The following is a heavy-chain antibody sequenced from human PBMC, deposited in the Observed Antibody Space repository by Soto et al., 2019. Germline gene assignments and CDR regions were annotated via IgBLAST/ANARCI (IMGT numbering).Heavy chain of an antibody. D-gene: IGHD6-13*01. CDR2: ICYTETT. J-gene: IGHJ3*02. Sequence: QLQLQESGPGLMKPSETLSLTCTVSGGSISSSTYCWGWIRQPPGKGLEWIGNICYTETTYYNPSLKSRVTISVDTSKNQFSLQLSSVTAADTAVYYCAVWYEAFDIWGQGTMVTVSS. V-gene: IGHV4-39*01. CDR3: AVWYEAFDI. CDR1: GGSISSSTYC.